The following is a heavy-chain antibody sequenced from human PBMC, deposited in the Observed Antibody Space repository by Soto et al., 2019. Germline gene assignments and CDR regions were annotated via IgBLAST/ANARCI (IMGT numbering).Heavy chain of an antibody. V-gene: IGHV3-66*01. J-gene: IGHJ4*02. Sequence: EVQLVESGGGLVQPGGSLRLSCAASGFTVSSNYMSWVRQAPGKGLEWVSVIYSGGSTYYADSVKGRFTISRDNSKNTRYLQMNSLRAEDTAVYYCARGRTTVTTLFDYWGQGTLVTVSS. CDR1: GFTVSSNY. CDR3: ARGRTTVTTLFDY. D-gene: IGHD4-17*01. CDR2: IYSGGST.